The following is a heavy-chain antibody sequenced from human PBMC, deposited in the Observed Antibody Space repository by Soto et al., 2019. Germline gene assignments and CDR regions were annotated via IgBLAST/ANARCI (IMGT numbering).Heavy chain of an antibody. D-gene: IGHD3-3*01. CDR1: GGSISSYY. J-gene: IGHJ6*02. CDR3: ASSKRFGGVSPGGGMDV. V-gene: IGHV4-59*01. CDR2: IYYSGST. Sequence: SETLSLTCTVSGGSISSYYWSWIRQPPGKGLEWIGYIYYSGSTNYNPSLKSRVTISVDTSKNQFSLKLSSVTAADTAVYYCASSKRFGGVSPGGGMDVWGQGTRAPVSS.